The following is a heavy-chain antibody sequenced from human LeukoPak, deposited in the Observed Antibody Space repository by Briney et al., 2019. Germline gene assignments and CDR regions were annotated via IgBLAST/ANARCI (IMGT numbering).Heavy chain of an antibody. Sequence: MPSETLSLTCTVSGGSISSYYWSWIRQPPGKGLEWIGYIYYSGSTNYNPSLKSRVTISVDTPKNQFSLKLSSVTAADTAVYYCASTYSSSWYNWFDPWGQGTLVTVSS. CDR2: IYYSGST. CDR1: GGSISSYY. CDR3: ASTYSSSWYNWFDP. V-gene: IGHV4-59*01. D-gene: IGHD6-13*01. J-gene: IGHJ5*02.